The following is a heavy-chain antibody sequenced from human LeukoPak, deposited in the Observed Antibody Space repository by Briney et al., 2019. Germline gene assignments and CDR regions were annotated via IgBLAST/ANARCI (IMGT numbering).Heavy chain of an antibody. CDR3: ARGGVPGGFYGSFDY. V-gene: IGHV4-61*01. CDR2: IYYSEST. Sequence: SETLSLTCTVSGGSVSSGSYYWSWIRQPPGKGLEWIGYIYYSESTNYNPSLKSRVTISVDTSKNQFSLKLNSVTAADTAVYYCARGGVPGGFYGSFDYWGQGTLVSVSS. J-gene: IGHJ4*02. CDR1: GGSVSSGSYY. D-gene: IGHD3-3*01.